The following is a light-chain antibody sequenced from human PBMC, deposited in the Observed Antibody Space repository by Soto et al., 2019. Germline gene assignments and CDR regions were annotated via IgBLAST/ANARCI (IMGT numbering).Light chain of an antibody. V-gene: IGLV2-18*02. CDR3: CSYTTSSTYV. CDR2: EVS. CDR1: SSDVGNYNR. J-gene: IGLJ1*01. Sequence: QSVLPQPPSVSGSPGQSVAISCTGTSSDVGNYNRVSWYQQPPGTAPKLMIYEVSNRPSGVPDRFSGSKSGNTASLTISGLQAEDEADYYCCSYTTSSTYVFGTGTKVTVL.